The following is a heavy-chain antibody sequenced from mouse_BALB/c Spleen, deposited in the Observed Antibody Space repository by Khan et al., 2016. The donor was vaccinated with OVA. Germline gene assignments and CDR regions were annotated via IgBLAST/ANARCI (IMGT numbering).Heavy chain of an antibody. D-gene: IGHD2-10*01. V-gene: IGHV2-6-1*01. J-gene: IGHJ4*01. CDR3: ARQPYYHYYIMDY. CDR2: IWTDGST. CDR1: GFSLTTYG. Sequence: QVQLKQSGPGLVAPSQSLSITCTISGFSLTTYGIHWVRQPPGKGLEWLVVIWTDGSTTYNSTLQSRLSINKDSSKSQVFFKMNSLQTDDTAMYYCARQPYYHYYIMDYWGQGTSVTVSS.